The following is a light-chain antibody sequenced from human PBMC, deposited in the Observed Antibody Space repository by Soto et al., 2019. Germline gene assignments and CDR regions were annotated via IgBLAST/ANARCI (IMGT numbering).Light chain of an antibody. CDR1: ESISDY. CDR2: SAS. Sequence: IQLTQSPSSLSSSVGDRATLVCRASESISDYLNWYQLKSGEAPKVLIYSASTWRGGVPARFSGTGSGTEFTLTISSLQPEDFATYYCQQNFSPLLSFGGGTTVEIK. CDR3: QQNFSPLLS. V-gene: IGKV1-39*01. J-gene: IGKJ4*01.